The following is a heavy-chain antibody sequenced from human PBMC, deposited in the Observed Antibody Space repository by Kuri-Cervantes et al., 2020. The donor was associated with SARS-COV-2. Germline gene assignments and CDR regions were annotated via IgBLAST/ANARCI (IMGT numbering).Heavy chain of an antibody. V-gene: IGHV3-30*18. CDR3: TKDRRRPITPTLQEIYYYGMDV. D-gene: IGHD1-14*01. J-gene: IGHJ6*02. CDR2: ISHDGRNK. CDR1: GFTFNNYG. Sequence: GESLKISCAASGFTFNNYGMHWVRQAPGKGLEWVAVISHDGRNKYYADSVKGRFNISRDNSKVTMYLQMSSLRPEGTAVYYCTKDRRRPITPTLQEIYYYGMDVWGQGTTVTVSS.